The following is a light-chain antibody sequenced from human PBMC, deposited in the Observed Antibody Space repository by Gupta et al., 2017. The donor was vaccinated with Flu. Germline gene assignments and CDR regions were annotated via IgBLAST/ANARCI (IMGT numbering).Light chain of an antibody. Sequence: IVLTQSPATLSSSPGERATLSCRASQSVSSYLAWYQQKPGQAPRLLIYDASNRATGIPARFSGSGSGTDFTRTISSLEPEDFAVYYCQQRSNWPPWTFGQGTKVEIK. V-gene: IGKV3-11*01. J-gene: IGKJ1*01. CDR3: QQRSNWPPWT. CDR2: DAS. CDR1: QSVSSY.